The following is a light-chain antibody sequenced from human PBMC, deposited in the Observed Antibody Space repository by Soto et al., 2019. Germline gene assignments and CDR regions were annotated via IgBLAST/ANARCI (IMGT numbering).Light chain of an antibody. J-gene: IGKJ1*01. V-gene: IGKV3-20*01. CDR1: LSLSNSA. CDR3: QQYGISPWT. Sequence: IDLTQSPGTLSLPPGDRATLSCRASLSLSNSALAWYQQKPGQAPRLLIYGASKRATGVPDRFSGRGSGTDFTLTISRLESEDFAVYFCQQYGISPWTFGQGTKVDIK. CDR2: GAS.